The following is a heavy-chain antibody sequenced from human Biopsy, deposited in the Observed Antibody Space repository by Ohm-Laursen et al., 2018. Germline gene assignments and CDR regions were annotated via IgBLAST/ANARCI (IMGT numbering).Heavy chain of an antibody. V-gene: IGHV4-59*11. CDR1: GGSFTGHY. CDR2: ISHTGYT. J-gene: IGHJ1*01. Sequence: GTLSLTWTVSGGSFTGHYWTWIRQPPGKGLEWIGHISHTGYTSYKSSLKSRVTISLDTSRKHFSLRLTSLAAADAAVYYCARGSNEYGGLYFPHWGQGTLVTVSS. D-gene: IGHD4-23*01. CDR3: ARGSNEYGGLYFPH.